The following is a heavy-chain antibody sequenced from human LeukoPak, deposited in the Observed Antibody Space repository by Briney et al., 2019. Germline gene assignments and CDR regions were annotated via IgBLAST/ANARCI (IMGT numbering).Heavy chain of an antibody. V-gene: IGHV3-7*01. J-gene: IGHJ4*02. D-gene: IGHD3-10*01. CDR1: GFTFSRYW. CDR2: IKHDGGEK. Sequence: GGSLRLSCAASGFTFSRYWMSWVRQAPGKGLEWVANIKHDGGEKYYVDSVKGRFTISRDNAKNSLYLQMNSLRAEDTAVYYCARDLGIDYGSVDNWGQGTLVTVSS. CDR3: ARDLGIDYGSVDN.